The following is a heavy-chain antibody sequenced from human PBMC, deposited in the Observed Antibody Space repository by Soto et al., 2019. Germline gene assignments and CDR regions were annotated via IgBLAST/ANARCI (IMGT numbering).Heavy chain of an antibody. J-gene: IGHJ1*01. V-gene: IGHV1-3*01. CDR1: GYTFSSHA. CDR2: INVGSGNT. D-gene: IGHD3-3*02. Sequence: QVQVVQSGAEVKEPGASVKVSCKASGYTFSSHAIHWVRQAPGQRLEWMGRINVGSGNTRYSKKFQFRVAMTRDTSASTAYMELSSLTSEDTGVYYCVRAASIAAAGIFFQHWGQGTPVSVSS. CDR3: VRAASIAAAGIFFQH.